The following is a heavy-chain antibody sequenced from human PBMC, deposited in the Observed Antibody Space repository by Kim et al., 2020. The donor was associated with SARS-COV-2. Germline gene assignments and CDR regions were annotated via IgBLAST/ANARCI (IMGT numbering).Heavy chain of an antibody. CDR2: IYYSGST. CDR1: GGSISSSSYY. J-gene: IGHJ6*02. V-gene: IGHV4-39*01. CDR3: ARRYLSGSFPYYYYGIDV. Sequence: SETLSLTCTVSGGSISSSSYYWGWIRQPPGKGLEWIGSIYYSGSTYYNPSFKSRVTISVDTSKNQFSLKLSSVTAADTAVYYCARRYLSGSFPYYYYGIDVWGQGTTVTVSS. D-gene: IGHD1-26*01.